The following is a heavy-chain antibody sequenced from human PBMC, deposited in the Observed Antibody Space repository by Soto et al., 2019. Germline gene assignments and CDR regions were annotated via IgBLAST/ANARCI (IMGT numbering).Heavy chain of an antibody. J-gene: IGHJ6*03. Sequence: SETLSLTCTVSGGSISSGGYYWSWIRQHPGKGLEWIGYIYYSGSTYYNPSLKSRVTISVDTSKNQFSLKLSSVTAADTAVYYCARGPSGLMTTVTLASYYYYYYLDVWGKGTTVTVSS. CDR1: GGSISSGGYY. CDR3: ARGPSGLMTTVTLASYYYYYYLDV. V-gene: IGHV4-31*03. CDR2: IYYSGST. D-gene: IGHD4-17*01.